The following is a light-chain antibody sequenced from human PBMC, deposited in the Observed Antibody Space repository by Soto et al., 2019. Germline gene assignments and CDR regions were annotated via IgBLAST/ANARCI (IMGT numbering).Light chain of an antibody. CDR1: QGISNE. Sequence: DIQMTQSPPSLSASVGDRVTITCRASQGISNELVWYQQKPGKPPKLLIYAASTLQSGVPSRFSGSGSVTGFTLTISSLQPEDVATYYCQKYRSWAFGQGTKVEIK. J-gene: IGKJ1*01. V-gene: IGKV1-27*01. CDR2: AAS. CDR3: QKYRSWA.